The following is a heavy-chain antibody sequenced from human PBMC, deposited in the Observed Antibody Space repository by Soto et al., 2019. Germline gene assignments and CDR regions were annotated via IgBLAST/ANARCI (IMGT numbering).Heavy chain of an antibody. D-gene: IGHD4-17*01. J-gene: IGHJ5*02. Sequence: GASVKVSCKASGFTFTSSAVQWVRQARGQRLEWIGWIVVGSGNTNYAQKFQERVTITRDMSTSTAYMELSSLRSEDTAVYYCAADPGREYGDWSAWGQGTLVTVSS. CDR1: GFTFTSSA. CDR2: IVVGSGNT. CDR3: AADPGREYGDWSA. V-gene: IGHV1-58*01.